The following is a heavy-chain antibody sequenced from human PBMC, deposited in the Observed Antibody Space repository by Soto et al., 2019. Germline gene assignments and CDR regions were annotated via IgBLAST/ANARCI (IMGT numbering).Heavy chain of an antibody. CDR3: ARTSGNYYFDY. CDR2: INPNSGGT. Sequence: QVQLVQSGAEVKKPGASVKVSCKASGYTFTGYYMHWVRQAPGQGLEWMGWINPNSGGTNYAQKFQGWVTMTRDTSHRTGYMELGRLRSDDTAVYYCARTSGNYYFDYWGQGTLVTVSS. V-gene: IGHV1-2*04. CDR1: GYTFTGYY. D-gene: IGHD6-6*01. J-gene: IGHJ4*02.